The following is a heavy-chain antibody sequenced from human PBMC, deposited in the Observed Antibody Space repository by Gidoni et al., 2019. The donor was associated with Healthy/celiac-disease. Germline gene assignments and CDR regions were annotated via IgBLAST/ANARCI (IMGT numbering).Heavy chain of an antibody. CDR3: ARGRLRPYGYFDYYYYGMDV. CDR1: GGSISSSSYY. CDR2: IYYSGST. J-gene: IGHJ6*02. D-gene: IGHD5-18*01. Sequence: QLQLQESGPGLVKASETLSLTCTVTGGSISSSSYYWGWIRQPPGKGLEWIGSIYYSGSTYYNPSLKSRVTISLDTSKNQFSLKLSSVTAADTSVYYCARGRLRPYGYFDYYYYGMDVWGQGTTVTVSS. V-gene: IGHV4-39*07.